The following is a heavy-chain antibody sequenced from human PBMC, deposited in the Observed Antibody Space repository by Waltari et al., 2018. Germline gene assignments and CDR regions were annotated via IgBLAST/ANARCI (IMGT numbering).Heavy chain of an antibody. CDR1: GFTFSRYW. Sequence: EVQLVESGGGLVQPGGSLRLSCGAPGFTFSRYWMSWVRQTPGKGLEWVANINYDGSKKYYVESVKGRFTISRDNAKNSVYLQMNSLRVEDTAVYYCAKSRGFEYWGQGTLITVSS. CDR2: INYDGSKK. CDR3: AKSRGFEY. J-gene: IGHJ4*02. V-gene: IGHV3-7*01. D-gene: IGHD2-2*01.